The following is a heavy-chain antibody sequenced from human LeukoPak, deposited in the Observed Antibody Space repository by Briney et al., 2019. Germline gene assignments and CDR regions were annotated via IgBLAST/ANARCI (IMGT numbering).Heavy chain of an antibody. CDR2: ISGSGGST. CDR1: GFTFSSYA. J-gene: IGHJ4*02. V-gene: IGHV3-23*01. Sequence: GGSLRLSCSASGFTFSSYAMSWVRQAPGKGLEWVSAISGSGGSTYYADSVKGRFTISRDNSKNTLYLQMNSLRAEDTAVYYCAKDPYYDFWSGPRYYFDYWGQGTLVTVSS. CDR3: AKDPYYDFWSGPRYYFDY. D-gene: IGHD3-3*01.